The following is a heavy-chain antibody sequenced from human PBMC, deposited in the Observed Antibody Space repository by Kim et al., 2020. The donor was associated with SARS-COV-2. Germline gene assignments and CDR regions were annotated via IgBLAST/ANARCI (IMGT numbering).Heavy chain of an antibody. CDR1: GGTFSSYA. CDR2: IIPIFGTA. J-gene: IGHJ4*02. CDR3: ARDRDHYYGSGSYYTKLDY. D-gene: IGHD3-10*01. V-gene: IGHV1-69*01. Sequence: SSVPVSCKASGGTFSSYAISWVRQAPGQGLEWMGGIIPIFGTANYAQKFQGRVTITADESTSTAYMELSSLRSSHPAVYYCARDRDHYYGSGSYYTKLDYWGQGKLVTVSS.